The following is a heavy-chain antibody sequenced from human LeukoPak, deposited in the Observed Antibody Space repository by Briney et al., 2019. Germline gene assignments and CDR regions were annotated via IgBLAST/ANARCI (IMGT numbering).Heavy chain of an antibody. CDR3: AKEIGSGGYSYYFDY. CDR2: ISGSGGST. CDR1: GFTFSSYA. Sequence: PVGSLRLSCAASGFTFSSYAMSWVRQAPGKGLDWVSAISGSGGSTYYADSVKGRFTISRDNSKNTLYLQMNSLRAEDTAVYYCAKEIGSGGYSYYFDYWGQGTLVTVSS. J-gene: IGHJ4*02. D-gene: IGHD1-26*01. V-gene: IGHV3-23*01.